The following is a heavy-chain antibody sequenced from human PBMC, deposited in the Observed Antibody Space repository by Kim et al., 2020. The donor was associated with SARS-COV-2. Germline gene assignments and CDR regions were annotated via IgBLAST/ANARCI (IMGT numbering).Heavy chain of an antibody. D-gene: IGHD2-21*02. V-gene: IGHV4-38-2*02. CDR3: ASNANLAYCGGDCWYY. J-gene: IGHJ4*02. CDR1: GYSISSGYY. CDR2: IYHSGST. Sequence: SETLSLTXTVSGYSISSGYYWGWIRQPPGRGLEWIGSIYHSGSTYYNPSLKSRVTISVDTSKNQFSLKLSSVTAADTAVYYCASNANLAYCGGDCWYYWGQGTLVTVSS.